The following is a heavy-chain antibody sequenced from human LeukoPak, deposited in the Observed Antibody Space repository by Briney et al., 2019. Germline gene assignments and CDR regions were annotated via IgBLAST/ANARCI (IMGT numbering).Heavy chain of an antibody. CDR3: ARTYSGYDWEDY. J-gene: IGHJ4*02. CDR2: INPNSGGT. CDR1: GYTFTGYY. Sequence: GASVKVSCKASGYTFTGYYMHWVRQAPGQGLEWMGWINPNSGGTNYAQKFQGRVTMTRDTSTSTAYMELSRLRSDDTAVYYCARTYSGYDWEDYWGQGTLVTVSS. V-gene: IGHV1-2*02. D-gene: IGHD5-12*01.